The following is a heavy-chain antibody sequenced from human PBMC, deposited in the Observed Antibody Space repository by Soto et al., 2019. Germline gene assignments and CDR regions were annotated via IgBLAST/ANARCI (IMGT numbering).Heavy chain of an antibody. Sequence: EVQLVESGGGLVQPGRSLRLSCAASGFTFDDYAMHWVRQAPGKGLEWVSGISWNSGSIGYADSVKGRFTISRDNTKNSLYRQMNSLRAEDTALYYCAKAQRDYYDSSGYSFDYWGQGTLVTVSS. CDR3: AKAQRDYYDSSGYSFDY. CDR2: ISWNSGSI. J-gene: IGHJ4*02. V-gene: IGHV3-9*01. CDR1: GFTFDDYA. D-gene: IGHD3-22*01.